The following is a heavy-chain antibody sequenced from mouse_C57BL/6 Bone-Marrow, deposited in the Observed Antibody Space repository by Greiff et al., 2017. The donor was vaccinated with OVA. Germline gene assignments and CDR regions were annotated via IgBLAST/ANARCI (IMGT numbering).Heavy chain of an antibody. V-gene: IGHV5-2*01. J-gene: IGHJ1*03. CDR1: EYEFPSHD. D-gene: IGHD4-1*01. Sequence: VQLQQSGGGLVQPGESLKLSCESNEYEFPSHDMSWVRKTPEKRLELVAAINSDGGSTYYPATMERRFIISRDNTKKTLYLQMSSLRSEDTAVYYCARQTEYWYFDVWGTGTTVTVSS. CDR2: INSDGGST. CDR3: ARQTEYWYFDV.